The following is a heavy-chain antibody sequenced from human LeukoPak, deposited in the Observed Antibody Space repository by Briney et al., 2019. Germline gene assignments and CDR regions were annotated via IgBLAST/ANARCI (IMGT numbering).Heavy chain of an antibody. D-gene: IGHD3-16*01. CDR2: INHSGST. CDR3: ARMGGRDYYYYYMDV. V-gene: IGHV4-34*01. J-gene: IGHJ6*03. Sequence: SETLSLTCAVYGGSFSGYYWSWIRQPPGKGLEWIGEINHSGSTNYNPSLKSRVTISVDTSKNQFSLKLSSVTAADTAVYYCARMGGRDYYYYYMDVWGKGTTVTVSS. CDR1: GGSFSGYY.